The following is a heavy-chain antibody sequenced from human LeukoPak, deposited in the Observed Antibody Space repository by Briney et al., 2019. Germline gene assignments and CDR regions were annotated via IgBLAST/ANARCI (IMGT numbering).Heavy chain of an antibody. J-gene: IGHJ4*02. CDR3: ARGRYCSSTSCYTRIAAGSYRFGY. CDR2: INHSGST. V-gene: IGHV4-34*01. D-gene: IGHD2-2*02. CDR1: GGSFSGYY. Sequence: PSETLSLTCAVYGGSFSGYYWSWIRQPPGKGLEWIGEINHSGSTNYNPSLKSRVTISVDTSKNQFSLKLSSVTAADTAVYYCARGRYCSSTSCYTRIAAGSYRFGYWGQGTLVTVSS.